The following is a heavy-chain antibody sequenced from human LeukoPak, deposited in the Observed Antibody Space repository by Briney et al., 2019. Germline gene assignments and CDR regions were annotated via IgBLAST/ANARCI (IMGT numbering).Heavy chain of an antibody. CDR3: AKDRLVGIAVAGRFFDY. CDR1: GFTFSSYA. Sequence: GGSLRLSCAASGFTFSSYAMSWVRQAPGKGLEWVSAISGSGGSTYYANSVKGRFTISRDNSKNTLYLQMNSLRAEDTAVYYCAKDRLVGIAVAGRFFDYWGQGTLVTVSS. CDR2: ISGSGGST. J-gene: IGHJ4*02. V-gene: IGHV3-23*01. D-gene: IGHD6-19*01.